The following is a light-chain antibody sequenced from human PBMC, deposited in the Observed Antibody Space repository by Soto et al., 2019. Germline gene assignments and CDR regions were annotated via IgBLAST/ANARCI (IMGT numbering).Light chain of an antibody. V-gene: IGKV1-39*01. CDR2: AAS. Sequence: DIQMTQSPSSLSASVGDRVTITCRASQSISSYLNWYQQKPGKAPKLLIYAASSLQSGVPSRFSGSGSGTDFTLTISSLQPEDFATYYCQQSYSTLALTFGGGSKVDI. CDR3: QQSYSTLALT. J-gene: IGKJ4*01. CDR1: QSISSY.